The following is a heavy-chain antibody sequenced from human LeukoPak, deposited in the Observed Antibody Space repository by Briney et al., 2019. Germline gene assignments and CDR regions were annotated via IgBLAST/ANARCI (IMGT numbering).Heavy chain of an antibody. CDR3: ARDPYSSGWYLY. J-gene: IGHJ4*02. V-gene: IGHV3-66*01. Sequence: SGGSLRLTCEASGFNVSTNYMSWVRQAPGKGQEWVSVIYSGGTTYYADAMQGRFTISRDISKNTVYLQLTSLRVEDTAVYYCARDPYSSGWYLYWGQGILVTVSS. CDR2: IYSGGTT. D-gene: IGHD6-19*01. CDR1: GFNVSTNY.